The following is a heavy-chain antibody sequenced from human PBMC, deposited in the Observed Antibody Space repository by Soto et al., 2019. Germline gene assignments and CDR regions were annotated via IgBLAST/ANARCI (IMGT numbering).Heavy chain of an antibody. J-gene: IGHJ3*02. Sequence: QSPTLSLTCAISGDSVSSNSAAWNWIRQSPSRGLEWLGRTYYRSKWYNDYAVSVKSRITINPDTSKNQFSLQLNSVTPEDTAVYYCARDWYSSSWWGPDDAFDIWGQGTMVTVSS. CDR1: GDSVSSNSAA. CDR3: ARDWYSSSWWGPDDAFDI. CDR2: TYYRSKWYN. V-gene: IGHV6-1*01. D-gene: IGHD6-13*01.